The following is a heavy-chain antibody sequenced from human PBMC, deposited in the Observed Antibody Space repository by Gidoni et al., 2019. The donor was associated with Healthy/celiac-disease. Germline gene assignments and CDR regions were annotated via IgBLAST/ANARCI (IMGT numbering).Heavy chain of an antibody. D-gene: IGHD4-17*01. CDR2: IYSGGST. CDR1: VFTVSSNY. V-gene: IGHV3-53*02. CDR3: ATSTDEYFQH. J-gene: IGHJ1*01. Sequence: EVQLVETGGGLIQPGGSLRLSCAASVFTVSSNYMIWVRQAPGKGLEWFSVIYSGGSTYYADSVKGRFTISRDNSKNTLYLQMNSLRAEDTAVYYCATSTDEYFQHWGQGTLVTVSS.